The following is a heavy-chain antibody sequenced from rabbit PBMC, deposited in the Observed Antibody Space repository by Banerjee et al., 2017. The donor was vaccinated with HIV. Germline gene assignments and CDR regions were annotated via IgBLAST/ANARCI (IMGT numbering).Heavy chain of an antibody. CDR2: FYVGSSGST. CDR1: GFSFSSSYW. D-gene: IGHD1-1*01. CDR3: ASDGDSDSGYWAFSL. V-gene: IGHV1S45*01. J-gene: IGHJ4*01. Sequence: QEKLEESGGDLVKPEGSLTLTCTASGFSFSSSYWICWVRQAPGKGLEWIACFYVGSSGSTYYANWAKGRFTISKTSSTTVTLQMTSLTAADTATYFCASDGDSDSGYWAFSLWGPGTLVTVS.